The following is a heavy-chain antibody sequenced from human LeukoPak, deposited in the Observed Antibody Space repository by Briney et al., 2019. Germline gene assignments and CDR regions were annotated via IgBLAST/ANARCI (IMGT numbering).Heavy chain of an antibody. J-gene: IGHJ6*02. CDR3: ARDPLGTSYYYYYYGMDV. D-gene: IGHD2-8*01. CDR1: GFTFSSYG. V-gene: IGHV3-30*03. CDR2: ISYDGSNK. Sequence: GGSLRLSCAASGFTFSSYGMHWVRQAPGKGLEWVAVISYDGSNKYYADSVKGRFTISRDNSKNTLYLQMNSLRAEDTAVYYCARDPLGTSYYYYYYGMDVWGQGTTVTVSS.